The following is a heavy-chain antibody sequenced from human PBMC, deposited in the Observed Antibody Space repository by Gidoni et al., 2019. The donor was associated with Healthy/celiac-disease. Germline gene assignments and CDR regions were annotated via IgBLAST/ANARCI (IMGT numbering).Heavy chain of an antibody. CDR2: LSAYNGNT. Sequence: QVQLVQSGAEEKKPEASVKVSCKASGYTFTNYGIRWVRQAPGQGLEWMGWLSAYNGNTNYAQKLQGRVTMPTDTSTSTAYMELRSLRSDDTAVYYCARGGDCSGGSCPDDAFDIWGQGTMVTVSS. CDR1: GYTFTNYG. J-gene: IGHJ3*02. D-gene: IGHD2-15*01. CDR3: ARGGDCSGGSCPDDAFDI. V-gene: IGHV1-18*01.